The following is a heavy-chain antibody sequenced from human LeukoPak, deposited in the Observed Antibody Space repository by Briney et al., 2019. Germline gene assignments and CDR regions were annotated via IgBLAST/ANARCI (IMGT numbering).Heavy chain of an antibody. D-gene: IGHD1-26*01. CDR2: IYYSGSA. V-gene: IGHV4-39*01. CDR1: GGAIISSAYY. J-gene: IGHJ5*02. CDR3: ARQGGSPDWFDP. Sequence: SETLSLTCTVSGGAIISSAYYWGWVRQPPGKGLEWIGSIYYSGSAYYNPSLKSRVTISVHTSKNQFSLNLTSVTATDTAVYYCARQGGSPDWFDPRGQGTLVIVSS.